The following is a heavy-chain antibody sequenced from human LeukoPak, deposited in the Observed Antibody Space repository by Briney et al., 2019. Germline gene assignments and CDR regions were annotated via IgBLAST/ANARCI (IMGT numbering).Heavy chain of an antibody. CDR2: ISYDGSNK. V-gene: IGHV3-30-3*01. Sequence: GGSLRLSCAASGFTFSSYWMSWVRQAPGKGLEWVAVISYDGSNKYYADSVKGRFTISRDNSKNTLYLQMNSLRAEDTAVYYCATGYSSGHGAFDIWGQGTMVTVSS. CDR1: GFTFSSYW. D-gene: IGHD6-19*01. CDR3: ATGYSSGHGAFDI. J-gene: IGHJ3*02.